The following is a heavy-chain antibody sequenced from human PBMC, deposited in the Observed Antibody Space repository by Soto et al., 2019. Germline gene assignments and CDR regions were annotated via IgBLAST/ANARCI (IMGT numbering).Heavy chain of an antibody. Sequence: QVQLQESGPGLVKPSEALSLTCSVSGGSINSYYWSWIRQSPGKGLEWIGYIFYSGSTKYNPSLKSRVTISVDTSKTQFSLNLTAVTAADTAVYYCARDKGRYDSGMDVWGQGTTVTVSS. V-gene: IGHV4-59*01. J-gene: IGHJ6*02. CDR2: IFYSGST. CDR3: ARDKGRYDSGMDV. D-gene: IGHD3-9*01. CDR1: GGSINSYY.